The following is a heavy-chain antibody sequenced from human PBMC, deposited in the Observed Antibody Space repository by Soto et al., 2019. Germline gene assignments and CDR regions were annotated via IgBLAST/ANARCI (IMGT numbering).Heavy chain of an antibody. D-gene: IGHD2-15*01. CDR3: AFFFFKAEDGIRDTVPVSACLLNRSSDL. V-gene: IGHV3-13*01. CDR1: VVPVYSYF. Sequence: SLWLSLSSSVVPVYSYFFQVSLNAQGKGLEWVSAIGTAGDTYYPGSVKGRFTISRENAKNSLYLQMNSLRAEDTAVYYWAFFFFKAEDGIRDTVPVSACLLNRSSDL. J-gene: IGHJ2*01. CDR2: IGTAGDT.